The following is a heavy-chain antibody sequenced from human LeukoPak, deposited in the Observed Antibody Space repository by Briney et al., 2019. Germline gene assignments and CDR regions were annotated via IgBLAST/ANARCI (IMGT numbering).Heavy chain of an antibody. D-gene: IGHD2-15*01. J-gene: IGHJ4*02. CDR1: GFSFYNLA. V-gene: IGHV3-30*14. CDR2: ISHDENTK. CDR3: ASDSAWNLHGGYLDH. Sequence: AGGSLRLSCATSGFSFYNLAFHWVRQAPGKGLEWVSLISHDENTKKYADSVKGRFIISRDNSKNTVYLQMNTLRSEDTALYYCASDSAWNLHGGYLDHWGQGTLVSVSS.